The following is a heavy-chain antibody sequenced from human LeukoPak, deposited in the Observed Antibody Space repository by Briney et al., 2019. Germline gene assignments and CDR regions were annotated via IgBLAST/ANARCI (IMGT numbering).Heavy chain of an antibody. Sequence: SETLSLTCTVSGGSISSSRYYWGWIRQPPGKGLEWIGSIYYSGGTYYNPSLKSRVTLSVDTSKNQFSLQLSSVTAADTAVYYCASRSVLRFLETFDPWGQGTLVTVSS. CDR3: ASRSVLRFLETFDP. CDR2: IYYSGGT. J-gene: IGHJ5*02. V-gene: IGHV4-39*01. CDR1: GGSISSSRYY. D-gene: IGHD3-3*01.